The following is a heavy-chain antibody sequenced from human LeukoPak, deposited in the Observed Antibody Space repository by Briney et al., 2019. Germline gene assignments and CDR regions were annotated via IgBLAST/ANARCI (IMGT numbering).Heavy chain of an antibody. J-gene: IGHJ4*02. CDR3: ARDNPITLVRGNFDY. CDR2: ISTGSSTI. CDR1: GFTFSSYS. V-gene: IGHV3-48*01. Sequence: GGSLRLSCAASGFTFSSYSMNWVRRAPGKGLEWVSHISTGSSTIYYADSVKGRLTISRDNAKNSLYLQMNSLRAEDTAVHYCARDNPITLVRGNFDYWGQGTLVTVSS. D-gene: IGHD3-10*01.